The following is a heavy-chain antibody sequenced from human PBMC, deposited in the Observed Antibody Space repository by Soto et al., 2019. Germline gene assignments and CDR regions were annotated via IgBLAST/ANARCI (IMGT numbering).Heavy chain of an antibody. CDR2: IYPGDSDT. CDR3: ARPNYYDYIWGSPLDI. J-gene: IGHJ3*02. Sequence: EVQLVQSGAEVKKPGESLKISCKGSGYSFTSYWIGWVRQMPGKGLEWMGIIYPGDSDTRYSPSFQGQVTISADKSISTAYLQWSSLKASDTAMYYCARPNYYDYIWGSPLDIWGQGTMVTVSS. V-gene: IGHV5-51*03. CDR1: GYSFTSYW. D-gene: IGHD3-16*01.